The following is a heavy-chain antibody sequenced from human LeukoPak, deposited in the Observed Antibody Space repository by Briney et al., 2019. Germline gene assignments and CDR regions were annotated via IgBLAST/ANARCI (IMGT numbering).Heavy chain of an antibody. CDR3: ARVGRFHDAFDI. CDR2: INTDGSST. V-gene: IGHV3-74*01. D-gene: IGHD3-3*01. Sequence: GGSLRLSCAASGFTFSSYWMHWVRQAPGKGLVWVSRINTDGSSTSYADSVKGRFTISRDNAKNTLYLQMNSLRAEDTAVYYCARVGRFHDAFDIWGQGTLVTVSS. J-gene: IGHJ3*02. CDR1: GFTFSSYW.